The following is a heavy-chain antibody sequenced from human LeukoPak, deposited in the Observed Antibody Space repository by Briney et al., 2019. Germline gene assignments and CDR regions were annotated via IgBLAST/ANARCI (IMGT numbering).Heavy chain of an antibody. D-gene: IGHD4-17*01. J-gene: IGHJ3*02. CDR3: ARDDYDFGDYEAFDI. CDR2: TYYRSKWYN. CDR1: VDSVSSNSAA. Sequence: SQTLSLTCALSVDSVSSNSAAWNWLRQSPSRGLEWLGRTYYRSKWYNDYAVSVKSRITINPDTAKNQFSLQLNSVTPEDTAVYYCARDDYDFGDYEAFDIWGQGTMVTASS. V-gene: IGHV6-1*01.